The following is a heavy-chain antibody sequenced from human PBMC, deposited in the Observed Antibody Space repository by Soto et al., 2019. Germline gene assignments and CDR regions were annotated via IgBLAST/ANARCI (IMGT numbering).Heavy chain of an antibody. J-gene: IGHJ4*02. CDR2: IDGASSSM. CDR1: GFNFDTYS. CDR3: ATSFDY. V-gene: IGHV3-48*02. Sequence: GGSLRLSCAVSGFNFDTYSMNWVRQAPGKGLEWVSYIDGASSSMFYADSVKGRFTISRDNAKKSLFLLMNSLRDEDTAVYYCATSFDYWGQGTLVTVSS.